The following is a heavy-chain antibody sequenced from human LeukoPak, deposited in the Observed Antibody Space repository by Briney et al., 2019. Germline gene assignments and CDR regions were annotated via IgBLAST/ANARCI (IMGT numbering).Heavy chain of an antibody. Sequence: PGGSLRLSCAASGFTFSSYTMNWVRQAPGKGLEWIGSVYYTGSTYYNPSLKSRITILLDTSKNQISLKLSSVTAADTAVYYCSRGSYDILTGYSTLGEYWGQGTLVTVSS. CDR3: SRGSYDILTGYSTLGEY. CDR1: GFTFSSYT. V-gene: IGHV4-59*05. CDR2: VYYTGST. D-gene: IGHD3-9*01. J-gene: IGHJ4*02.